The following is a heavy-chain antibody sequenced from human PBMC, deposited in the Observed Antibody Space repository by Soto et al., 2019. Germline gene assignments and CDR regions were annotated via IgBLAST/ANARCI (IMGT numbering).Heavy chain of an antibody. CDR2: IYYSGST. CDR1: GGSISSYY. D-gene: IGHD1-26*01. Sequence: SETLSLTCTVSGGSISSYYWSWIRQPPGKGLEWIGYIYYSGSTNYNPSLKSRVSISVDTSKNQFSLKLSSVTAADTAVYYCARGGWEHTHWGQGALVTVSS. V-gene: IGHV4-59*01. CDR3: ARGGWEHTH. J-gene: IGHJ4*02.